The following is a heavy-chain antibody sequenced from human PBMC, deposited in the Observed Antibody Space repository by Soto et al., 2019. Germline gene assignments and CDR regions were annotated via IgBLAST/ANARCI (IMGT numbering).Heavy chain of an antibody. Sequence: TSETLSLTCTVSGGSISSYYWSWIRQPPGKGLEWIGYIYYSGSTNYNPSLKSRVTISVDTSKNQFSLKLSSVTAADTAVYYCARVRQWRTIAVAGPFDYWGQGTLVTVSS. V-gene: IGHV4-59*01. J-gene: IGHJ4*02. CDR2: IYYSGST. CDR1: GGSISSYY. D-gene: IGHD6-19*01. CDR3: ARVRQWRTIAVAGPFDY.